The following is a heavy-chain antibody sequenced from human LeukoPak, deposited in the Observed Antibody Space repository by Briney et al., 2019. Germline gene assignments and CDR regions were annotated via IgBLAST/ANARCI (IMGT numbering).Heavy chain of an antibody. Sequence: GASVKVSCKASGYTFTSHGIAWVRQAPGQGLEWLGWSSTSSGRTTSAQKIQGRVTLTTDASTTTAYMELRSLTSDDTAVYYCVRDETSASAPGYWGQGTLITVSS. CDR3: VRDETSASAPGY. J-gene: IGHJ4*02. CDR1: GYTFTSHG. D-gene: IGHD6-13*01. CDR2: SSTSSGRT. V-gene: IGHV1-18*01.